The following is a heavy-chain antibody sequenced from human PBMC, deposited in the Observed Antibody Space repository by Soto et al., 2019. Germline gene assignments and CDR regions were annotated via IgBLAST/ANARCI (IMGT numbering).Heavy chain of an antibody. CDR2: MDYSGNT. J-gene: IGHJ4*02. CDR3: ARDLRLDY. V-gene: IGHV4-31*03. D-gene: IGHD2-21*02. Sequence: QVQLQESGPGLVKPSQTLSLTCTVSGGSIISGGYYWNWIRQYPGKGLEWIGYMDYSGNTYYNPSLKSRVTISVDTSKNQVSLNLTSVTAADTAVYYCARDLRLDYWGQGTLVTVSS. CDR1: GGSIISGGYY.